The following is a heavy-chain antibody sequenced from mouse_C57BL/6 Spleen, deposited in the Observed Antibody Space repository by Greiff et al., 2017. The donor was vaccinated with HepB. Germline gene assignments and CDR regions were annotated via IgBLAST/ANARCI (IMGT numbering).Heavy chain of an antibody. Sequence: VQVVESGGGLVQPGGSLKLSCAASGFTFSDYYMYWVRQTPEKRLEWVAYISNGGGSTYYPDTVKGRFTISRDNAKNTLYLQLSRLKSEDTAMYYCARLNDRYYAMDYWGQGTSVTVSS. CDR3: ARLNDRYYAMDY. J-gene: IGHJ4*01. V-gene: IGHV5-12*01. D-gene: IGHD2-12*01. CDR1: GFTFSDYY. CDR2: ISNGGGST.